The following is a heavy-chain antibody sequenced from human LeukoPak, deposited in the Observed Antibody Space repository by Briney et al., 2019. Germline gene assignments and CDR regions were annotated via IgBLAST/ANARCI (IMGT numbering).Heavy chain of an antibody. J-gene: IGHJ3*02. D-gene: IGHD3-22*01. CDR1: GFTFDDYG. V-gene: IGHV3-20*04. CDR3: ERDYDSSGYSDAFDI. Sequence: GGSLRLSCAASGFTFDDYGMSWVRQAPGKGLEWVSGINWNGGSTGYADSVKGRFTISRDNAKNSLYLQMNSLRAEDTALYYCERDYDSSGYSDAFDIWGQGTMVTVSS. CDR2: INWNGGST.